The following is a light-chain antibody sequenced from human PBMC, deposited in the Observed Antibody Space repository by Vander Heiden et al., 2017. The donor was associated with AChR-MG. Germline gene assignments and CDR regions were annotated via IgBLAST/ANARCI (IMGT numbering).Light chain of an antibody. J-gene: IGLJ2*01. V-gene: IGLV6-57*03. CDR3: QSYDSTNHVV. CDR2: QGE. CDR1: SGSIASNY. Sequence: NFMLTQPRSVSESPGKTVTISCTRRSGSIASNYVQWYQQRPGSVPTTVIYQGEKRLSGVPDRFSGSIDSSSNSASLTISGLKTDDEADYYCQSYDSTNHVVFGGGTKLTVL.